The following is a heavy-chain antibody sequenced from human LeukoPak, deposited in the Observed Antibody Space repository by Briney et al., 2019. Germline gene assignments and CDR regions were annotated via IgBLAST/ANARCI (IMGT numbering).Heavy chain of an antibody. CDR1: GYTFTSYG. CDR3: AATNASYYYGSGSEDYYYYYMDV. J-gene: IGHJ6*03. D-gene: IGHD3-10*01. CDR2: ISAYNGNT. Sequence: ASVKVSCKASGYTFTSYGISWVLQAPGQGLEWMGWISAYNGNTNYAQKLQGRVTMTTDTSTSTAYMELRSLRSDDTAVYYCAATNASYYYGSGSEDYYYYYMDVWGKGATVTVSS. V-gene: IGHV1-18*01.